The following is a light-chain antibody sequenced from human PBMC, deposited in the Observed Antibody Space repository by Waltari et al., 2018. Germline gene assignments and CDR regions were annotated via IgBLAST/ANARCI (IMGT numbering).Light chain of an antibody. CDR1: QSVTRAL. J-gene: IGKJ1*01. CDR2: GAS. Sequence: EILLTQSPGTLSLSPGERATLSCRASQSVTRALAWYQQKPGQAPRLLIYGASNRATGSPDRFSCSGSGTDFSLTISRLEPEDFAVYYCQHYVRLPATFGQGTKVEIK. V-gene: IGKV3-20*01. CDR3: QHYVRLPAT.